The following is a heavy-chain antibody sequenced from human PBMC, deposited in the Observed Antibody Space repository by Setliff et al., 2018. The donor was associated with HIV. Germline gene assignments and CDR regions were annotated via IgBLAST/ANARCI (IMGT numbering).Heavy chain of an antibody. V-gene: IGHV1-8*01. CDR1: GYTFTSND. D-gene: IGHD6-19*01. CDR3: ARGAWYSSGWYTSRYMDV. J-gene: IGHJ6*03. Sequence: ASVKVSCKASGYTFTSNDINWVRQATGQGLEWMGWMNPNSGNTGYAQKFQGRVTMTRDTSISTAYMELSSLRSDDTAVYYCARGAWYSSGWYTSRYMDVWGKGTTVTVSS. CDR2: MNPNSGNT.